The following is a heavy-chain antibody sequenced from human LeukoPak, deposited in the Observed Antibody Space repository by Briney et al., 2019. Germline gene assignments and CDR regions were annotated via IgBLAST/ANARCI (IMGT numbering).Heavy chain of an antibody. CDR3: VRDYNWGFDY. D-gene: IGHD1-1*01. CDR2: IYSGGST. J-gene: IGHJ4*02. Sequence: AGGSLRLSCAASGFTFSSYGMTWVRQAPGKGLEWVSVIYSGGSTYYADSVKGRFTISRDNSKNNVYLQMYSLRVEDTSIYYCVRDYNWGFDYWGQGTVVTVSS. CDR1: GFTFSSYG. V-gene: IGHV3-66*02.